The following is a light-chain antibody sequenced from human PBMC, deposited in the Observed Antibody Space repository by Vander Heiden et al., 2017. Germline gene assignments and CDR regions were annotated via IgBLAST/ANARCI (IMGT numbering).Light chain of an antibody. CDR1: QSISDY. CDR3: QQTDSSPQT. V-gene: IGKV1-39*01. CDR2: AAS. J-gene: IGKJ1*01. Sequence: DIQMTQSRSSLSASVGDRVTITCRASQSISDYLNWYQHTPGKAPKLLIYAASSLQSGVPSRFSDSGSGRDFTLTISSLQPEDFATYYCQQTDSSPQTFGQGSKVEVK.